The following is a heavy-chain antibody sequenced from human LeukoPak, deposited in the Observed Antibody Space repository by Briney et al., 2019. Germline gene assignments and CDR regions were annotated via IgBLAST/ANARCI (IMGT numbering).Heavy chain of an antibody. CDR2: VNPNSGGT. J-gene: IGHJ4*02. V-gene: IGHV1-2*02. D-gene: IGHD3-22*01. Sequence: EASVKVSCKASGYTFTSYGISWVRQAPGQGLEWMGWVNPNSGGTNYAQESESRVTMTRDTSISTAYMELSRLRSDDTAVYYCATLGDSSGYYLRDYWGQGTLVTVSS. CDR1: GYTFTSYG. CDR3: ATLGDSSGYYLRDY.